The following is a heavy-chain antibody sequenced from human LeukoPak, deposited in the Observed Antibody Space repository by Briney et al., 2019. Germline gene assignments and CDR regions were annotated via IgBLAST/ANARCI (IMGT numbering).Heavy chain of an antibody. J-gene: IGHJ6*03. V-gene: IGHV3-30*02. CDR2: IRYDGSNK. D-gene: IGHD2-21*02. CDR1: GFTFSTYG. CDR3: ARGPYCGGDCYYYYYYYMDV. Sequence: GGSLRLSCAASGFTFSTYGMHWVRQAPGKGLEWVAFIRYDGSNKYYADSVKGRFTISRDNAKNTLYLQMNSLRAEDTAVYYCARGPYCGGDCYYYYYYYMDVWGKGTTVTVSS.